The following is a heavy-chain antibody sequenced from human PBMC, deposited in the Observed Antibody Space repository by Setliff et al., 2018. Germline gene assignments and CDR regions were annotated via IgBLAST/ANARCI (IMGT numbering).Heavy chain of an antibody. D-gene: IGHD3-3*01. J-gene: IGHJ6*03. CDR2: IIPIFGTA. V-gene: IGHV1-69*06. CDR3: ARGRHPPWSGYPYYYMDV. Sequence: SVKVSCKASGGTFSSYAISWVRQAPGQGLEWMGRIIPIFGTANYAQKFKGRVTITADKSTSTAYMELSSLRSEDTAVYYCARGRHPPWSGYPYYYMDVWGKGTTVTVSS. CDR1: GGTFSSYA.